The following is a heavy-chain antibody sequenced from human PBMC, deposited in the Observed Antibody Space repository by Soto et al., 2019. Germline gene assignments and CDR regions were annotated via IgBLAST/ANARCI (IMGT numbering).Heavy chain of an antibody. D-gene: IGHD3-3*01. CDR3: TRGSGVARQELAY. CDR2: ISADESGK. CDR1: GFTFSNFG. J-gene: IGHJ4*02. V-gene: IGHV3-30*03. Sequence: QVQLVESGGGVVQPGRSLRLSCAASGFTFSNFGMHWGRQAPGKGLEWVAAISADESGKYFSDSVKGRFTISRDNSKNTLFLQMTSLRVEDTAVYYCTRGSGVARQELAYWGQGTLVTVSS.